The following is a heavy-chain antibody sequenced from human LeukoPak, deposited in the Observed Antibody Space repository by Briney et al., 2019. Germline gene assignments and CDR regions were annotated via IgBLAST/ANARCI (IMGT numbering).Heavy chain of an antibody. V-gene: IGHV3-66*02. CDR1: GFTVSSNY. CDR2: IYSGGST. J-gene: IGHJ4*02. CDR3: AREDLLGVSSFDY. D-gene: IGHD3-16*01. Sequence: PGGSLRLSCAASGFTVSSNYMSWVRQAPGKGLEWVSVIYSGGSTYYADSVKGRSTISRDNSKNTLYLQMNSLRAEDTAVYYCAREDLLGVSSFDYWGQGTLVTVSS.